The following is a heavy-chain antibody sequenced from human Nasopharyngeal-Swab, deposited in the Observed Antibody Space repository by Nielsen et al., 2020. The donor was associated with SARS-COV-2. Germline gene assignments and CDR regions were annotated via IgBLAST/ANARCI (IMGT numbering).Heavy chain of an antibody. CDR2: ISGSGGST. CDR3: AKILGSGWYGGNLFDY. J-gene: IGHJ4*02. D-gene: IGHD6-19*01. CDR1: GFTFSSYA. Sequence: GGSLRLSCAASGFTFSSYAMSWVRQAPGKGLEWVSAISGSGGSTYYADSVKGRCTISRDNAKNSLYLQMNSMRAEAPALYYCAKILGSGWYGGNLFDYWGQGTRVTVSS. V-gene: IGHV3-23*01.